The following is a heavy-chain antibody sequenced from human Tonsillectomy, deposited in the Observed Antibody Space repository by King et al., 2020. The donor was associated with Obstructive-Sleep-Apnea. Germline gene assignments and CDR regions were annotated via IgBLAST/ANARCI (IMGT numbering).Heavy chain of an antibody. CDR2: ISWNSGNL. J-gene: IGHJ2*01. CDR1: GFQFDDYA. Sequence: VQLVESGGGLVQPVRSLRLSCAASGFQFDDYAFHWVRQAPGKGRELCSGISWNSGNLAYADSLKGRFTISRDNAKNSLYLQMNSLRPEDTALYYCAKASAAVAGLGYFDLWGRGTLVTVSS. D-gene: IGHD6-19*01. V-gene: IGHV3-9*01. CDR3: AKASAAVAGLGYFDL.